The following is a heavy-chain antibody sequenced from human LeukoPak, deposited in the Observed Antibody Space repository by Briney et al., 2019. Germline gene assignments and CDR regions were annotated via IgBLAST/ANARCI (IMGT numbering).Heavy chain of an antibody. CDR1: GFTFSNYA. J-gene: IGHJ4*02. CDR3: AREFRRVGVKSFDL. V-gene: IGHV1-18*01. Sequence: ASVKVSCKASGFTFSNYAIGWVRQAPGQGLEWMGWISFNNGNAKYTEKFQGRVIMTRDTSTNTVYMDLRSLSSDDTAMYYCAREFRRVGVKSFDLWGQGTLVSVSS. CDR2: ISFNNGNA. D-gene: IGHD1-26*01.